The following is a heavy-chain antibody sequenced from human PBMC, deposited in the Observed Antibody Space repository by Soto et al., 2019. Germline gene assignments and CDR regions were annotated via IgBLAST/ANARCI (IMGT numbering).Heavy chain of an antibody. V-gene: IGHV4-59*01. CDR3: ARGTILDY. CDR2: IYYSGST. Sequence: QVQLQESGPGLVKPSETLSLTCTVSGGSISSYYWSWIRQPPGKGLEWIGYIYYSGSTNYNPSLKSRVTISVDTSKNQFSLKLSSVSAADTAVYYCARGTILDYWGQGTLVTVSS. CDR1: GGSISSYY. D-gene: IGHD3-3*01. J-gene: IGHJ4*02.